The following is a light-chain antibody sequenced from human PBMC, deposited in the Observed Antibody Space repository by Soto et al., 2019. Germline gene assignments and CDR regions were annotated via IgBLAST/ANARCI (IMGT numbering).Light chain of an antibody. Sequence: VLMPPAETLFSAPRATASFSSRGGSQSVSSNLAWYQQKPGQAPRLLIYGASTRATGIPARFSGSGSGTEFTLTISSLQSEDFAVYYCQQYNNWPPWTFGQGTKVDIK. V-gene: IGKV3-15*01. J-gene: IGKJ1*01. CDR1: QSVSSN. CDR3: QQYNNWPPWT. CDR2: GAS.